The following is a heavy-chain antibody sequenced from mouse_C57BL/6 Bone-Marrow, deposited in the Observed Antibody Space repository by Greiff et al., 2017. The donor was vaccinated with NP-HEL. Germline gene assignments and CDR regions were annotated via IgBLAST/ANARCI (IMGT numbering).Heavy chain of an antibody. CDR2: INPNNGGT. CDR3: ARKEDDY. V-gene: IGHV1-26*01. CDR1: GYTFTDYY. Sequence: VQLQQSGPELVKPGASVKISCKASGYTFTDYYMNWVKQSHGKSLEWIGDINPNNGGTSYNQKFKGKATLTVDKSSSTAYMGLRSLTSEDSAVYYCARKEDDYWGQGTTLTVSS. J-gene: IGHJ2*01.